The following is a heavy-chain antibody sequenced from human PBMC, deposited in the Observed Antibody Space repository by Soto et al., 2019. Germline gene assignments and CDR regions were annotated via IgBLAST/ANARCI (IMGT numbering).Heavy chain of an antibody. Sequence: QVQLVQSGAEVKKPGASVTVSCKASGYTFTTYGVSSVRQAPGQGLEWLGWINGYNGNAKYAENLQGRVTMTTDTSTSTAYMELRSLRSDDTAVYYCARMGDVPYYYYGMDVWGQGTTVTVSS. V-gene: IGHV1-18*01. CDR1: GYTFTTYG. J-gene: IGHJ6*02. CDR2: INGYNGNA. CDR3: ARMGDVPYYYYGMDV. D-gene: IGHD3-16*01.